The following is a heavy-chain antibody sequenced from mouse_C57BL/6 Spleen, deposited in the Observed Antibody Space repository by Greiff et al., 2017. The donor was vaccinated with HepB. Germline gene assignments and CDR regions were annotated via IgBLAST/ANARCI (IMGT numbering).Heavy chain of an antibody. V-gene: IGHV5-9*01. CDR2: ISGGGGNT. D-gene: IGHD1-1*01. CDR3: ARNYGSSPLFDY. Sequence: EVQLVESGGGLVKPGGSLKLSCAASGFTFSSYTMSWVRQTPEKRLEWVATISGGGGNTYYPDSVKGRFTISRDNAKNTLYLQMSSLRSEDTALYYCARNYGSSPLFDYWGQGTTLTVSS. J-gene: IGHJ2*01. CDR1: GFTFSSYT.